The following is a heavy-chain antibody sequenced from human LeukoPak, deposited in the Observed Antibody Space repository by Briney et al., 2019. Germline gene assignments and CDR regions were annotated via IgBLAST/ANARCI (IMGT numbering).Heavy chain of an antibody. Sequence: GGFLRLSCTASGFAFDEHGMSWVRQVPGKGLEWVSGINWSGGSTGYADPLRGRFTISRDNAKNSLYLQMDSLRAEDTALYYCARAPITSPFYFDSWGQGTLVTVSS. J-gene: IGHJ4*02. CDR2: INWSGGST. D-gene: IGHD2-2*01. CDR3: ARAPITSPFYFDS. V-gene: IGHV3-20*04. CDR1: GFAFDEHG.